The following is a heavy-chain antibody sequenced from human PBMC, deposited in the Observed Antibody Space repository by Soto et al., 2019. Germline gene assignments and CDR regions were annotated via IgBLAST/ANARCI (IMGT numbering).Heavy chain of an antibody. Sequence: LRLSCAASGFTFSTYAMYWVRQAPGKGLEWVAVISYHGFNKFYADSVKGRFTISRDNSRNTLYLQMDSLRPEDTAVYYCARALTKDTSMVLDSFHIWGQGTKVTVSS. CDR1: GFTFSTYA. CDR3: ARALTKDTSMVLDSFHI. D-gene: IGHD5-18*01. V-gene: IGHV3-30-3*01. CDR2: ISYHGFNK. J-gene: IGHJ3*02.